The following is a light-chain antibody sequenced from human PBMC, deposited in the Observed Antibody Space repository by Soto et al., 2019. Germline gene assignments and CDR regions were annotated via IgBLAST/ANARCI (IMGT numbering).Light chain of an antibody. V-gene: IGLV2-8*01. CDR3: SSYAGSTNIV. J-gene: IGLJ1*01. CDR2: EVY. CDR1: SSDVGSSNF. Sequence: QSALTQPPSASGSPGQSVTISCTGTSSDVGSSNFVSWYQQHPGKAPKLLIYEVYKRPSGVADRFSGSKSGNTASLTVSGLKADDEADYYRSSYAGSTNIVFGIGTKLTVL.